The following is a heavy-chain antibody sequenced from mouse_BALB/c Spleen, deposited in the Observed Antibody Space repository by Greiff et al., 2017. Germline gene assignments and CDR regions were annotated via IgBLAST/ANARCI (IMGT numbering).Heavy chain of an antibody. V-gene: IGHV3-2*02. CDR3: ARRELGWFAY. CDR2: ISYSGST. CDR1: GYSITSDYA. J-gene: IGHJ3*01. D-gene: IGHD4-1*01. Sequence: EVKLQESGPGLVKPSQSLSLTCTVTGYSITSDYAWNWIRQFPGNKLEWMGYISYSGSTSYNPSLKSRISITRDTSKNQFFLQLNSVTTEDTATYYCARRELGWFAYWGQGTLVTVSA.